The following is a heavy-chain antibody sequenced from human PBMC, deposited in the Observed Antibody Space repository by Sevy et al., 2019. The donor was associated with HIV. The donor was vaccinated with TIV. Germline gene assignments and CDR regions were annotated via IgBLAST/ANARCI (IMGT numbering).Heavy chain of an antibody. V-gene: IGHV3-66*01. CDR1: GFSFSRNY. CDR2: ISTGDNT. Sequence: GGSLRLSCAASGFSFSRNYMSWARQAPGKGLEWVSGISTGDNTFYADSVKGRFTISRDSSKNTLLLQMNSLRAEDTAVYYGAREQSRDGYHFDYWGQGTLVTVSS. J-gene: IGHJ4*02. D-gene: IGHD5-12*01. CDR3: AREQSRDGYHFDY.